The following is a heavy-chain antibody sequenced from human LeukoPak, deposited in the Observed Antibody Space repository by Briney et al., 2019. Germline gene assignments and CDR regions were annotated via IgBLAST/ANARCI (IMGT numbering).Heavy chain of an antibody. CDR3: ARYHCTNGVCDYFDY. Sequence: SETLSLTCTVSGGSISSNYWSWIRQPPGKGLEWIGYIYYSGSTNCNPSLKSRVTTSVDTSKNQFSLKLRSVTAADTAVYYCARYHCTNGVCDYFDYWGQGTLVTVSS. D-gene: IGHD2-8*01. CDR1: GGSISSNY. J-gene: IGHJ4*02. CDR2: IYYSGST. V-gene: IGHV4-59*01.